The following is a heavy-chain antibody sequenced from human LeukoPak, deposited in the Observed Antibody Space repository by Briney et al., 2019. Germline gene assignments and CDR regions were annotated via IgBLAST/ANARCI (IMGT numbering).Heavy chain of an antibody. CDR2: IYYSGST. CDR3: ARDLGLYYFDY. CDR1: GGSISSSSYY. J-gene: IGHJ4*02. V-gene: IGHV4-61*01. Sequence: PSETLSLTCTVSGGSISSSSYYWGWIRQPPGTGLEWIGYIYYSGSTNYNPSLKSRVTISVDTSKNQFSLKLSSVTAADTAVYYCARDLGLYYFDYWGQGTLVTVSS.